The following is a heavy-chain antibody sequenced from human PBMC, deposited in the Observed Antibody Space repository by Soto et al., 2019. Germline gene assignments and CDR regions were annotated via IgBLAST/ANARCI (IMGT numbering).Heavy chain of an antibody. V-gene: IGHV1-69*13. J-gene: IGHJ6*02. CDR1: GGTFSSYA. CDR3: ARDRGDDYGDYEVRFGIYGMDV. CDR2: IIPIFGTA. Sequence: GASVKVSCKASGGTFSSYAISCVRQAPGQGLEWMGGIIPIFGTANYAQKFQGRVTITADESTSTAYMELSSLRSEDTAVYYCARDRGDDYGDYEVRFGIYGMDVWGQGTTVTVSS. D-gene: IGHD4-17*01.